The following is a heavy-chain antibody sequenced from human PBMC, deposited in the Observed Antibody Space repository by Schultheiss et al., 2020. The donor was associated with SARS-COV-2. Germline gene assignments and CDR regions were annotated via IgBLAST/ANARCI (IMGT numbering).Heavy chain of an antibody. J-gene: IGHJ6*02. CDR2: ISGSGGST. CDR1: GFTFSSYA. Sequence: GESLKISCAASGFTFSSYAMSWVRQAPGKGLEWVSAISGSGGSTYYADSVKGRFTISRDNSKNTLYLQMNSLRAEDTAVYYCAKDLVSNRGVIISEAEKNYYYYGMDVWGQGTTVTVSS. CDR3: AKDLVSNRGVIISEAEKNYYYYGMDV. D-gene: IGHD3-10*01. V-gene: IGHV3-23*01.